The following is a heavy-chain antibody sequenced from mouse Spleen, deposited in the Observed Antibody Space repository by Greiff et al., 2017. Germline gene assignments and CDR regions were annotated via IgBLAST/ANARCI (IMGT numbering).Heavy chain of an antibody. CDR3: AVSGIHGFDY. V-gene: IGHV1-82*01. CDR2: IYPGDGDT. CDR1: GYAFSSSW. J-gene: IGHJ2*01. D-gene: IGHD4-1*01. Sequence: VQLQQSGPELVKPGASVKISCKASGYAFSSSWMNWVKQRPGKGLEWIGRIYPGDGDTNYNGKFKGKATLTADKSSSTAYMQLSSLTSEDSAVYFCAVSGIHGFDYWGQGTTLTVSS.